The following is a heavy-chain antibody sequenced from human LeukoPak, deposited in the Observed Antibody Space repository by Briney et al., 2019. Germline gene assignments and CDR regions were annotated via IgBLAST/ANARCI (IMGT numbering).Heavy chain of an antibody. Sequence: GRSLRLSCVASGFIFSDYGIQWVRQAPGKGLEWVAVIAYDGNNTYYGDSVRGRFTISRDNSKKMVYLQMNSLRAEDTAVYYCAKPGDGSGWYVPRYWGQGTLVTVSS. J-gene: IGHJ4*02. CDR1: GFIFSDYG. V-gene: IGHV3-30*18. CDR3: AKPGDGSGWYVPRY. D-gene: IGHD6-19*01. CDR2: IAYDGNNT.